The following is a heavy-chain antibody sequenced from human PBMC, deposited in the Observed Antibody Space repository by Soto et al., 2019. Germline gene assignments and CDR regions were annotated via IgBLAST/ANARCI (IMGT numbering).Heavy chain of an antibody. CDR1: GFTFKNYS. CDR2: LALSGFT. Sequence: EVQLLESGGGLVQPGGSLRLSCAASGFTFKNYSMSWVRQAPGKGLEWVSTLALSGFTFYADSVKGRFTISRDNSKNTLYLQRSTLKAEDTAVYHCAKSSKGQWHPDFDYWGQGTLVTVSS. D-gene: IGHD6-19*01. CDR3: AKSSKGQWHPDFDY. J-gene: IGHJ4*02. V-gene: IGHV3-23*01.